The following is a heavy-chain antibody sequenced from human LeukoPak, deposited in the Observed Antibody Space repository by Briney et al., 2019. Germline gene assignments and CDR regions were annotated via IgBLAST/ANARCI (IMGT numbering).Heavy chain of an antibody. J-gene: IGHJ6*02. V-gene: IGHV3-74*01. CDR1: GFTFSRYW. D-gene: IGHD5/OR15-5a*01. Sequence: GGSLRLSCTASGFTFSRYWMHWVRQAPGKGLVWVARISDDGRITTYPDSVKGRFTISGDNAKNILYLQMNSLRAEDTAVYYCARDLRPNYYYYGMDVWGQGTTVTVSS. CDR3: ARDLRPNYYYYGMDV. CDR2: ISDDGRIT.